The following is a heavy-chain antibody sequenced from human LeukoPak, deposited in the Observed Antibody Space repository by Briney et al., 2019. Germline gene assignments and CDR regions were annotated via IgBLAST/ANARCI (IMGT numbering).Heavy chain of an antibody. D-gene: IGHD1-26*01. CDR3: ARRSGSYVPFDY. CDR2: IYYSGST. J-gene: IGHJ4*02. Sequence: PSQTLSLTCTVSGGSISSGDYYWSWIRPPPGKGLEWIGYIYYSGSTNYNPSLKSRVTISVDTSKNQFSLRLSSVTAADTAVYYCARRSGSYVPFDYWGQGTLVTVSS. V-gene: IGHV4-30-4*01. CDR1: GGSISSGDYY.